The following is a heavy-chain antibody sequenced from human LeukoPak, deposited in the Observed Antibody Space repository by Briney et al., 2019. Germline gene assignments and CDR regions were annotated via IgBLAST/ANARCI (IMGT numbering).Heavy chain of an antibody. CDR3: ARDDGGYSGSHDS. D-gene: IGHD5-12*01. J-gene: IGHJ4*02. CDR2: IWYDGSNK. CDR1: GFMVRCYG. Sequence: GSLRLSRAAAGFMVRCYGMPWVRPASSKGVEGVAVIWYDGSNKYYADFVKGRFTISRDDSKNTVCLQMNSLRAEDTAVYYCARDDGGYSGSHDSWGQGTLVTVSS. V-gene: IGHV3-33*01.